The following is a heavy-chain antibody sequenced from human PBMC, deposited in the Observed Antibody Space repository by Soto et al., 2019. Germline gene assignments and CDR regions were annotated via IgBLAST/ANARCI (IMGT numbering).Heavy chain of an antibody. CDR1: GGSISSYY. CDR3: ARVGHSSSWPFVPY. Sequence: ETLRRTGTVSGGSISSYYWSWIRQPPGKGLEWIGYIYYSGSTNYNPSLKSRVTISVDTSKNQFSLKLSSVTAADTAVYYCARVGHSSSWPFVPYWGKGTLVTVSS. V-gene: IGHV4-59*01. D-gene: IGHD6-13*01. J-gene: IGHJ4*02. CDR2: IYYSGST.